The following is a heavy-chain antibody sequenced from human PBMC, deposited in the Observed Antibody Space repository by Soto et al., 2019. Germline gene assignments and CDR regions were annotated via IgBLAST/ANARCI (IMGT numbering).Heavy chain of an antibody. J-gene: IGHJ4*02. CDR1: EFTFSNSA. CDR3: AKVTSGY. D-gene: IGHD4-17*01. Sequence: EVEMLESGGGLVQPGGSLRLSCTASEFTFSNSAVSWVRQVPGKGLEWVSTISKSGHDTYYADSVEGRFTISRDNSKNTLYLQMSSLRADYTALYYCAKVTSGYWGQGTLVTVSS. CDR2: ISKSGHDT. V-gene: IGHV3-23*01.